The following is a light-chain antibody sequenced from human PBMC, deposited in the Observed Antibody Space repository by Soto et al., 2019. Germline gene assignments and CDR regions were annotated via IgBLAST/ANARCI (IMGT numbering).Light chain of an antibody. CDR3: QVRDVWPS. Sequence: IVLTQSPVTLAVSPGESAVLSCRASQSVSNSLAWYQNKPGQAPRLFIYDASKRAPGIPARFTGSGSGAHFTRTISSLEPEDIAVYYCQVRDVWPSFGQGTKVEIK. CDR1: QSVSNS. CDR2: DAS. J-gene: IGKJ1*01. V-gene: IGKV3-11*01.